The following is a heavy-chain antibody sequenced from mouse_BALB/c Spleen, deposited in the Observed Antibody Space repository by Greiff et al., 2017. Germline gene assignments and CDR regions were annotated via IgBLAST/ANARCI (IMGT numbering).Heavy chain of an antibody. V-gene: IGHV5-6-4*01. CDR2: ISSGGSYT. Sequence: DVMLVESGGGLVKPGGSLKLSCAASGFTFSSYTMSWVRQTPEKRLEWVATISSGGSYTYYPDSVKGRFTISRDNAKNTLYLQMSSLKSEDTAMYYCTREGGSPDYWGQGTTLTVSS. J-gene: IGHJ2*01. CDR1: GFTFSSYT. D-gene: IGHD1-1*02. CDR3: TREGGSPDY.